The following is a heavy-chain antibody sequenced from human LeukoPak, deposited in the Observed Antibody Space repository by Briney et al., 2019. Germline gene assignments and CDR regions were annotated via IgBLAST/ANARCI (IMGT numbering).Heavy chain of an antibody. J-gene: IGHJ4*02. CDR3: ARDYGDYFDY. D-gene: IGHD4-17*01. CDR2: INPNRGGT. CDR1: GYTFTGYY. V-gene: IGHV1-2*02. Sequence: ASVKVSCTASGYTFTGYYMHWVRQAPGQGLEWMGWINPNRGGTNYAQKFQGRVTMTRDTSISTAYMELSRLRSDDTAVYYCARDYGDYFDYWGQGTRVTVSS.